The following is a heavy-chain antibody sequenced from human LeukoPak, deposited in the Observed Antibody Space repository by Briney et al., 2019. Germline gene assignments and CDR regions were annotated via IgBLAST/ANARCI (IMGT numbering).Heavy chain of an antibody. CDR1: GYTFTSYD. CDR3: ARVGCSSTSCHEPHLYYYYYYMDV. J-gene: IGHJ6*03. V-gene: IGHV1-8*01. CDR2: MNPNSGNT. Sequence: ASVKVSCKASGYTFTSYDINWVRQATGQGLEWMGWMNPNSGNTGYAQKFQGRVTMTRNTSISTAYMELSSLRSEDTAVYYCARVGCSSTSCHEPHLYYYYYYMDVWGKGTTVTVSS. D-gene: IGHD2-2*01.